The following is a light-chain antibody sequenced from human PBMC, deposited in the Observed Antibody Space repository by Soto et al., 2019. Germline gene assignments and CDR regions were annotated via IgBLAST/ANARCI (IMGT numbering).Light chain of an antibody. V-gene: IGKV3-15*01. CDR1: QSVSGN. Sequence: EIVMTQSPATLSVSPGERATLSCRASQSVSGNLAWYQQKPGQAPRLLIYGASTRATGIPARFSGSGSGTEFTLTISSLQSEDFGVYSCQQYNNWPPLTFGGGTKVEIK. CDR2: GAS. J-gene: IGKJ4*01. CDR3: QQYNNWPPLT.